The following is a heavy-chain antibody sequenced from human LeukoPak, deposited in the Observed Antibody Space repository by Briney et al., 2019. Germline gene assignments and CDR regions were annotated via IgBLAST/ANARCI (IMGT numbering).Heavy chain of an antibody. CDR3: AKDHLFSSSWSHFDY. CDR2: MRYGGNNK. V-gene: IGHV3-30*02. J-gene: IGHJ4*02. Sequence: GGSLRLSCAASGFTFSSYGMHWVRQAPGKGLEWVAFMRYGGNNKYYADSVKGRFTISRDNSKNTLYLQMNSLRTEDTAMYYCAKDHLFSSSWSHFDYWGRGTLVTVSS. D-gene: IGHD6-13*01. CDR1: GFTFSSYG.